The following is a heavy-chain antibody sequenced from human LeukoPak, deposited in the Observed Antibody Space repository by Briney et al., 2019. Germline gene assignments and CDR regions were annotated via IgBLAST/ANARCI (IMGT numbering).Heavy chain of an antibody. Sequence: GGSLRLSCAASGFTFSSYWMSWVRQAPGKGLEWVSYTSSSSSIIYYADSVKGRFTISRDNAKNSLYLQMNSLRAEDTAVYYCARHSGGYAFDIWGQGTMVTVSS. V-gene: IGHV3-48*01. J-gene: IGHJ3*02. CDR2: TSSSSSII. CDR1: GFTFSSYW. CDR3: ARHSGGYAFDI. D-gene: IGHD1-26*01.